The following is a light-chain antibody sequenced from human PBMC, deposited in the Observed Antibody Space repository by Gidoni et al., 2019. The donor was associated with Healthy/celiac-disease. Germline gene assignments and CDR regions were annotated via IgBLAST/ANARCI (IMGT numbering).Light chain of an antibody. V-gene: IGKV3D-11*02. CDR3: QQRSNWQLT. Sequence: ELVLTQSPATLSLSPGERATLSCRASQSVSSYLAWYQQKPGQAPRLLIYDASNRATGIPARFSGSGPGTDFTLTISSLEPEDFAVYYCQQRSNWQLTFGGGTKVEIK. J-gene: IGKJ4*01. CDR1: QSVSSY. CDR2: DAS.